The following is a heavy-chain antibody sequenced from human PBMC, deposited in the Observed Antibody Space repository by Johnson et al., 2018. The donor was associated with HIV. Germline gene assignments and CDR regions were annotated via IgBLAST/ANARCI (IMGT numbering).Heavy chain of an antibody. CDR2: ISYDGSNK. V-gene: IGHV3-30*04. CDR3: ARGGVS. D-gene: IGHD2-21*01. J-gene: IGHJ3*01. CDR1: GFTFSSYT. Sequence: QMQLVESGGGVVQPGRSLRLSCVASGFTFSSYTMHWVRQAPGKGLEWVAVISYDGSNKYFADSVKGRFTISRDNSKNTLYLQMSSLRAEDTAVYYCARGGVSWGQGTMDTVSS.